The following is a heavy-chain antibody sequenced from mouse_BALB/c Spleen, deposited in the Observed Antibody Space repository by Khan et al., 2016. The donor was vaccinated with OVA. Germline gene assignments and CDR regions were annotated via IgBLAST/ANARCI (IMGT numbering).Heavy chain of an antibody. J-gene: IGHJ4*01. CDR1: GYSITSGYA. CDR2: ISYSGST. Sequence: EVQLQESGPGLVKPSQSLSLTCTVTGYSITSGYAWNWIRQFPGNKLEWMGYISYSGSTSYNPSLRSRISITRDTSKNQFFLQLNSVTTEDTATYYCARKNYDGYAMDYWGQGTSVTVSS. CDR3: ARKNYDGYAMDY. V-gene: IGHV3-2*02. D-gene: IGHD2-4*01.